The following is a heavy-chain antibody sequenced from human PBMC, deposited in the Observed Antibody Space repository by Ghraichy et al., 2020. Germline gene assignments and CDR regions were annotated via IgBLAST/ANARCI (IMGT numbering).Heavy chain of an antibody. Sequence: SETLSLTCAVYGGSFSGYYWSWIRQPPGKGLEWIGEINHSGSTNYNPSLKSRVTISVDTSKNQFSLKLSSVTAADTAVYYCARGMGRLPYCSGGSCHVNNWFDPWGQGTLVTVSS. CDR1: GGSFSGYY. D-gene: IGHD2-15*01. CDR2: INHSGST. V-gene: IGHV4-34*01. J-gene: IGHJ5*02. CDR3: ARGMGRLPYCSGGSCHVNNWFDP.